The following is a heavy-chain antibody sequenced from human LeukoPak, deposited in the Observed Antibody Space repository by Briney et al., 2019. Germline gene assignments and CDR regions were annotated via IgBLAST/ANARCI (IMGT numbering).Heavy chain of an antibody. V-gene: IGHV1-2*02. CDR1: GYTLTGYY. D-gene: IGHD2-21*02. CDR3: ARVTRDWFDP. Sequence: ASVKVSCKASGYTLTGYYMHWVRQAPGQGLEWMGWIHPITGGTNYAQNFQGRVTMTRDTSTTTAYMELNGLRSDDTAVYYCARVTRDWFDPWGQGTLVTVSS. J-gene: IGHJ5*02. CDR2: IHPITGGT.